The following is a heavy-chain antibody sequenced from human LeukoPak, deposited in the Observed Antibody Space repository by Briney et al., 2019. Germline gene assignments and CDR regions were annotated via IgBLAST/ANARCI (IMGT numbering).Heavy chain of an antibody. Sequence: PSETLSLTCAVYGGFFSGYYWSWIRQPPGKGLEWIGEINHGGSHNYNPSLKSRFPISVETSKNQFSLKLSAVTAADRAVFYGARVFFEFDPWGQGTLVTVAS. CDR3: ARVFFEFDP. D-gene: IGHD3-3*01. CDR1: GGFFSGYY. J-gene: IGHJ5*02. V-gene: IGHV4-34*01. CDR2: INHGGSH.